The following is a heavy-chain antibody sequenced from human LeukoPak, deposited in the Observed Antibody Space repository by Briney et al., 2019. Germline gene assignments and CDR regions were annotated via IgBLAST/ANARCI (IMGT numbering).Heavy chain of an antibody. Sequence: GESLKISWKGSGYSFTSYWIGWVRQMPGKGLEWMGIIYPGDSDTRYSPSFQGQVTISADKSISTAYLQWSSLKASDTAMYYCARQARVYGSGSYYNPFDYWGQGTLVTVSS. CDR2: IYPGDSDT. V-gene: IGHV5-51*01. CDR3: ARQARVYGSGSYYNPFDY. D-gene: IGHD3-10*01. CDR1: GYSFTSYW. J-gene: IGHJ4*02.